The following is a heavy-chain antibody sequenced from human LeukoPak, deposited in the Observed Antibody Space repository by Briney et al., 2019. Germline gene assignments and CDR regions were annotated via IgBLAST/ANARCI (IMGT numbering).Heavy chain of an antibody. J-gene: IGHJ4*02. D-gene: IGHD2/OR15-2a*01. CDR1: GFTFLTYS. V-gene: IGHV3-21*03. Sequence: GGSLRLSCAASGFTFLTYSMNWVRQAPGKGLEWVSSISSTSSSYIYYTDSVKGRFTISRDNARNSLYLQMDNLRAEDTGVYYCARDFYDGFALDYWGQGTLVTVSS. CDR2: ISSTSSSYI. CDR3: ARDFYDGFALDY.